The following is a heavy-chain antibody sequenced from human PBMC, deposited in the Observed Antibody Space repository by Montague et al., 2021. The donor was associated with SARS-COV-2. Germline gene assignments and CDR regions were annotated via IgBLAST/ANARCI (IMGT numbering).Heavy chain of an antibody. J-gene: IGHJ5*02. CDR1: GYSISSGYY. Sequence: SETLSLTCTVSGYSISSGYYWGWIRQPPGKGLEWIGSIYHSGSTYYNPSLKSRVTISADTSKNQVSLKLSSVTAADTAVYYCARERRYCSGGSCYSGWFDHWGQGTLVTVSS. CDR2: IYHSGST. D-gene: IGHD2-15*01. CDR3: ARERRYCSGGSCYSGWFDH. V-gene: IGHV4-38-2*02.